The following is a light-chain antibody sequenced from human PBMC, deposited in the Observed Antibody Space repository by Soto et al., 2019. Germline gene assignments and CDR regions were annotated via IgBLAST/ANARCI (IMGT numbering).Light chain of an antibody. CDR1: IGDVGGYYY. CDR3: PSYGGNNNYG. V-gene: IGLV2-8*01. CDR2: DVD. Sequence: QSVLTQLPSASESPVQSVTISCSGTIGDVGGYYYVSWYQNHPGRAPKLLIYDVDKLPPGVPSRFSGSKSGNTASLTVSGLQADDEADYYCPSYGGNNNYGFGTGTKVTVL. J-gene: IGLJ1*01.